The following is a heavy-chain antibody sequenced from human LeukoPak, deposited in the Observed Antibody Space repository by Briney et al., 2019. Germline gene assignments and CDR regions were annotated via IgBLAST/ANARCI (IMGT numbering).Heavy chain of an antibody. J-gene: IGHJ3*02. CDR3: ALIAAAGPKDAFDI. CDR2: IRYDGSNK. V-gene: IGHV3-30*02. Sequence: PGGSLRLSCAASGFTFRRYAMHWVRQAPGKGLEWVAFIRYDGSNKYYADSVKGRFTISRDNSKNTLYLQMNSLRAEDTAVYYCALIAAAGPKDAFDIWGQGTMVTVSS. CDR1: GFTFRRYA. D-gene: IGHD6-13*01.